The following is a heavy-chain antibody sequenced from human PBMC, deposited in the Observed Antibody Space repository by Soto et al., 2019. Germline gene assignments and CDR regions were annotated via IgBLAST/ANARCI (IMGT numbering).Heavy chain of an antibody. Sequence: QVQLVESGGGVVQPGRSLRLSYAASGFTFSSYGMHWVRQAPGKGLEWVAVIWYDGSNKYYADSVKGRFTISRDNSKNTLYLQMNSLRAEDTAVYYCARDMYYYGSGSYSNGFDYWGQGTLVTVSS. D-gene: IGHD3-10*01. J-gene: IGHJ4*02. CDR3: ARDMYYYGSGSYSNGFDY. V-gene: IGHV3-33*01. CDR2: IWYDGSNK. CDR1: GFTFSSYG.